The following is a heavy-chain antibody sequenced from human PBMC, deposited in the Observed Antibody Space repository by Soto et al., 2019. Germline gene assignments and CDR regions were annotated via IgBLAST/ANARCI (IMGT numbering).Heavy chain of an antibody. CDR2: IYWDDDK. CDR1: GFSLRIRGVG. V-gene: IGHV2-5*02. Sequence: QITLKESGPTLVKPTQTLTLTCNFFGFSLRIRGVGVGLIRHTPRKALEWLALIYWDDDKRYSPPLKSRLTITKDTSKNQVVLTMTNMDPVDTATYYCAHSATVSDAFDIWGQGTMVTVSS. J-gene: IGHJ3*02. CDR3: AHSATVSDAFDI. D-gene: IGHD2-15*01.